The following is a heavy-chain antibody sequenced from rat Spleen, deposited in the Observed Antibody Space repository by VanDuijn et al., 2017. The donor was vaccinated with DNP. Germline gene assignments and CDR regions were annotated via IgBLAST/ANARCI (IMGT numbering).Heavy chain of an antibody. V-gene: IGHV5-31*01. CDR2: ITAGGEYT. D-gene: IGHD1-12*02. J-gene: IGHJ2*01. CDR1: GFNFNDYW. CDR3: VRPDYYDGSYPRY. Sequence: EVKLVESGGGLVQPGRSLKLSCAASGFNFNDYWMTWIRQVPGKGLEWVASITAGGEYTYSPDSVKGRFTISRDNAKTTLYLQMYSLRSEDMATYYCVRPDYYDGSYPRYWGQGVMVTVSS.